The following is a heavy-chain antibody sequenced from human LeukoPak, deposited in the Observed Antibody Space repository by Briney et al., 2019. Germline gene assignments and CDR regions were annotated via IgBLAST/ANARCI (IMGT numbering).Heavy chain of an antibody. J-gene: IGHJ4*02. Sequence: SETLSLTCTVSGGSISSSSYYWGWIRQPPGKGLEWIGSIYYSGSTYYNPSLKSRVTISVDTSKNQFSLKLSSVTAADTAVYYCARQARTQLPLVWGQGTLVTVSS. CDR1: GGSISSSSYY. CDR3: ARQARTQLPLV. CDR2: IYYSGST. D-gene: IGHD5-18*01. V-gene: IGHV4-39*01.